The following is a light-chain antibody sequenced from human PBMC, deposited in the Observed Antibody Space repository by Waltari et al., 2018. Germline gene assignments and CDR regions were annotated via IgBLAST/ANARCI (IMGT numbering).Light chain of an antibody. Sequence: DIVMTQSPDSLPVSLGDTVTTSCKSSLSVFYRSNNKNFLAWYQLKPGQPLKLLIYWASTRESGVPDRFSGSGSGTNFTLTISSLQAEDVAIYYCQQYYGTFPTFGQGTKLEI. CDR3: QQYYGTFPT. V-gene: IGKV4-1*01. J-gene: IGKJ1*01. CDR1: LSVFYRSNNKNF. CDR2: WAS.